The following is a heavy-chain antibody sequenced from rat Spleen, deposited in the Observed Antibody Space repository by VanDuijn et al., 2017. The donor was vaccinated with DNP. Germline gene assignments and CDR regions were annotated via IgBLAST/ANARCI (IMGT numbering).Heavy chain of an antibody. CDR1: GFTFSNFY. D-gene: IGHD1-3*01. V-gene: IGHV5-25*01. CDR3: ARDGSYFAY. CDR2: ISPSGSST. J-gene: IGHJ3*01. Sequence: EVQLVESGGGLVQPGRSLKLSCAASGFTFSNFYMAWVRQAPKKGLEWVAAISPSGSSTYYPDSVKGRFTISRDDAKSSLYLQMNSLKSEDTATYYCARDGSYFAYWGQGTLVTVSS.